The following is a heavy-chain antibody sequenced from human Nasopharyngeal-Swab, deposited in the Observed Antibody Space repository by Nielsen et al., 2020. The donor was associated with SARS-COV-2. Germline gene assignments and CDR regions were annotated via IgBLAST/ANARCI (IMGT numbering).Heavy chain of an antibody. Sequence: ASVKVSCKASGYTFTSYDINWVRQATGQGLEWMGWMNPNSGNTGYAQKFQGRVTMTRNTSISTAYMELSSLRSEDTAVYYCARGYLWSSGYVFDYWGQGTLVTVSS. D-gene: IGHD3-22*01. V-gene: IGHV1-8*01. CDR2: MNPNSGNT. J-gene: IGHJ4*02. CDR3: ARGYLWSSGYVFDY. CDR1: GYTFTSYD.